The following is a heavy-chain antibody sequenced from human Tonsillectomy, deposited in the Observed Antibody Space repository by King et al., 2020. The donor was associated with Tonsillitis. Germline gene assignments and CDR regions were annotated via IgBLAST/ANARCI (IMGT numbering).Heavy chain of an antibody. CDR1: GFTFSRYD. CDR3: AREPMIASFFDALDF. D-gene: IGHD2-21*01. V-gene: IGHV3-13*01. Sequence: VQLVESGGGLVQPGGSLRLSCAASGFTFSRYDMHWVRQVPGKGLEWVSCIGTVDDTYYRDSVKGRFSISRDNARNSLYLQMNSLRAGDTAVYYCAREPMIASFFDALDFWGQGTVVTVSS. CDR2: IGTVDDT. J-gene: IGHJ3*01.